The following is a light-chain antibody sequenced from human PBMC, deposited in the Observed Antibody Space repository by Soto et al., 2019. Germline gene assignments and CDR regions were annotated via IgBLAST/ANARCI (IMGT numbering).Light chain of an antibody. J-gene: IGLJ2*01. CDR2: GVS. CDR3: SSYAGSNNFVV. V-gene: IGLV2-8*01. Sequence: QSALTQPPSASGSPGQSVTISCTGTSSDVGGYNYVSWYQQYSGKAPKLMIYGVSKRPSGVPDRFSGSKSGNTASLTVSGLQADDEADYYCSSYAGSNNFVVFGGGTKVTVL. CDR1: SSDVGGYNY.